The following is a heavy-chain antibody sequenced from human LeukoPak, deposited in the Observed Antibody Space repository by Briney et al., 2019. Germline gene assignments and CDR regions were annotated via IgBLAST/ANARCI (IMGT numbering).Heavy chain of an antibody. CDR3: ARARGYSYGLTFDY. J-gene: IGHJ4*02. CDR2: IYYSGST. Sequence: SETLSLTCTVSGGSVSSYYWSWIRQPPGKGLEWIGYIYYSGSTNYNPSLKSRVTISVDTSKNQSSLKLSSVTAADTAVYYCARARGYSYGLTFDYWGQGTLVTVSS. CDR1: GGSVSSYY. D-gene: IGHD5-18*01. V-gene: IGHV4-59*02.